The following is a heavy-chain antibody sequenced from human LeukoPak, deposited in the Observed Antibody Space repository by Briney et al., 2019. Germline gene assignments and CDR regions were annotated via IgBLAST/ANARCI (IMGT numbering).Heavy chain of an antibody. CDR3: ATTTATSGSSLY. CDR2: IRAYNGDT. D-gene: IGHD6-19*01. J-gene: IGHJ4*02. V-gene: IGHV1-18*01. Sequence: ASVKVSCKASPDTFTRYGIAWVRQAPGQGLEWMGWIRAYNGDTNYAQKFQGRVTMTAERSTNTAYMELRGLTFDDTAVFYCATTTATSGSSLYWGQGTLVNVAS. CDR1: PDTFTRYG.